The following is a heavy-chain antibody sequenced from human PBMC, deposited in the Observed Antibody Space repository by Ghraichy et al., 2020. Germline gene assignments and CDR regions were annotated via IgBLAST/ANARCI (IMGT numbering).Heavy chain of an antibody. CDR2: INPNSGGT. Sequence: ASVKVSCKTGRATVRTQVTFRKLECRLQREKWMGWINPNSGGTNYAQKFQGRVTMTRDTSISTAYMELSRLRTDDTAVYYCAREPFRDYSSWFDSWVLGTLVT. CDR1: RATVRTQV. J-gene: IGHJ5*01. D-gene: IGHD6-19*01. V-gene: IGHV1-2*02. CDR3: AREPFRDYSSWFDS.